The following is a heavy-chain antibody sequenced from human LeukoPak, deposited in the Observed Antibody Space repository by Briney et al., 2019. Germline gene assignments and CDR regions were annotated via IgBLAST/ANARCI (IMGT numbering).Heavy chain of an antibody. J-gene: IGHJ4*02. D-gene: IGHD1-26*01. CDR2: VSRTGGTK. CDR1: GSTFSNIG. CDR3: AKESHSEGYGSYFDG. V-gene: IGHV3-30*18. Sequence: PGGSLRLSCAASGSTFSNIGMHWVRQAPGKGLEWVAVVSRTGGTKYYGDSVQGRFTISRDNSKNTLYLQMNSLRAEDTAVYYCAKESHSEGYGSYFDGWGPGTLVSVSS.